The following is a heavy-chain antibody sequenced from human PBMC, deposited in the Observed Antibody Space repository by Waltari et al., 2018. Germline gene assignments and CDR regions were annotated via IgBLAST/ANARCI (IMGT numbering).Heavy chain of an antibody. CDR3: ARAGVTGTHPFDY. V-gene: IGHV3-48*04. D-gene: IGHD1-20*01. CDR1: GFTFSSYS. Sequence: EVQLVESGGGLVQPGGSLRLSCAASGFTFSSYSMNWVRQAPGKGLEWVSYISSSSSTIYDAASVKCRFTISGDNAKNSLYLQMNSLRAADTAVYYCARAGVTGTHPFDYWGQGTLVTVSS. CDR2: ISSSSSTI. J-gene: IGHJ4*02.